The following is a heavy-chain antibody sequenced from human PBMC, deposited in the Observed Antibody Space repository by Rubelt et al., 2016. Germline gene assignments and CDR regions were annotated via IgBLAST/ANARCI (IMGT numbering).Heavy chain of an antibody. CDR2: IYYSGST. CDR3: ARVPDGYSSSYYFDY. V-gene: IGHV4-59*01. CDR1: GGSISSYY. D-gene: IGHD6-6*01. Sequence: QVQLQESGPGLVKPSETLSLTCTVSGGSISSYYWSWIRQPPGKGLEWIGYIYYSGSTNYNPSLKSRVTISVDTSKNQFSLKLSSVTAADTAVYYCARVPDGYSSSYYFDYWGQGTLVTVSS. J-gene: IGHJ4*02.